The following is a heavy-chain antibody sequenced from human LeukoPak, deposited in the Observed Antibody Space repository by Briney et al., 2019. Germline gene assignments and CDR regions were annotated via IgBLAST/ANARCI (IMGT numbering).Heavy chain of an antibody. V-gene: IGHV3-23*01. CDR1: GGSISSSSYY. CDR2: ISGSGGST. J-gene: IGHJ4*02. CDR3: AKGWD. Sequence: ETLSLTCAVSGGSISSSSYYWGWIRQPPGKGLEWVSAISGSGGSTYYADSVKGRFTISRDNSKNTLYLQMNSLRAEDTAVYYCAKGWDWGQGTLVTVSS. D-gene: IGHD6-13*01.